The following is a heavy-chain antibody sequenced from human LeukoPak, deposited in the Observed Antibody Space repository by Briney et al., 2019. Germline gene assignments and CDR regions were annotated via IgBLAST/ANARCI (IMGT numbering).Heavy chain of an antibody. J-gene: IGHJ4*02. CDR1: GFTFNNYA. CDR2: ISGGGGST. CDR3: AKGINSFFFDY. D-gene: IGHD2/OR15-2a*01. V-gene: IGHV3-23*01. Sequence: GGSLRLSCAASGFTFNNYAMSWVRRAPGKGLEWVSAISGGGGSTYYADSVKGRFTISRDNSKNTLYLQMDSLRAEDTAVYYCAKGINSFFFDYWGRGTLVTVSS.